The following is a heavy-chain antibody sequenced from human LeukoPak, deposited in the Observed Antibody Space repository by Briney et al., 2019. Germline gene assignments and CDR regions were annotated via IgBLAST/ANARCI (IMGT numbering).Heavy chain of an antibody. CDR2: IIPILGIA. CDR3: ATVPDSVVVPAAMGSEYFQH. D-gene: IGHD2-2*01. J-gene: IGHJ1*01. V-gene: IGHV1-69*04. Sequence: SVKVSCKASGGTFSSYAISWVRQAPGQGLEWMGRIIPILGIANYAQKFQGRVTITADKSTSTAYMELSSLRSEDTAVYYCATVPDSVVVPAAMGSEYFQHWGQGTLVTVSS. CDR1: GGTFSSYA.